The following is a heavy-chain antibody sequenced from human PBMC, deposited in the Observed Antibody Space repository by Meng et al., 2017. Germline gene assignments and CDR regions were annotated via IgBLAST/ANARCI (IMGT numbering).Heavy chain of an antibody. CDR2: INAGNGNT. Sequence: QVQLVQAGAEVKKPGASVKVSCKAYGYTFNSYAMHWVRQAPGQRLEWMVWINAGNGNTKYSQKFQGRVTITRDTSASTAYMELSSLRSEDTALYYCAGSPLQAPHIDYWGHGTLVTVSS. J-gene: IGHJ4*01. V-gene: IGHV1-3*01. CDR3: AGSPLQAPHIDY. D-gene: IGHD2-15*01. CDR1: GYTFNSYA.